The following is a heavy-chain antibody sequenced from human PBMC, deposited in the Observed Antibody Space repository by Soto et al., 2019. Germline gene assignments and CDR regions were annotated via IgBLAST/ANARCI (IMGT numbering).Heavy chain of an antibody. CDR3: ARSSSIWYLGNDY. D-gene: IGHD6-13*01. V-gene: IGHV3-30-3*01. CDR1: GFTFSSYV. J-gene: IGHJ4*02. Sequence: QVQLVESGGGVVQPGRSLRLSCAASGFTFSSYVMHWVRQAPGKGLEWVAVISYDGSNKYYADSVKGRFTISRDNSKNTLYLQMNSLRAEDTAVYYCARSSSIWYLGNDYWGQGTLVTVSS. CDR2: ISYDGSNK.